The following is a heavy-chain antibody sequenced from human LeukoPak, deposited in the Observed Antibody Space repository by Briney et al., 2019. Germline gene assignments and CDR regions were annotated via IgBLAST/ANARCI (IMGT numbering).Heavy chain of an antibody. V-gene: IGHV3-30*02. D-gene: IGHD3-16*01. J-gene: IGHJ4*02. CDR2: IRHDGSIK. CDR3: AKDSLADIDY. Sequence: GGSLRLSCAASGFTFSSYGMHWVRQAPGKGLEWVAFIRHDGSIKNYADSVKGRSTISRDNSKNTLYLQMNSLRAEDTAVYYCAKDSLADIDYWGQGTLVTVSS. CDR1: GFTFSSYG.